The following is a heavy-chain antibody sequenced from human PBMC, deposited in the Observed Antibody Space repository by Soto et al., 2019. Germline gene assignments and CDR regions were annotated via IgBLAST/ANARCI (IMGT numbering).Heavy chain of an antibody. CDR2: IYYSGST. CDR3: AGDAVPFSYSVNCLYYYYFIDY. V-gene: IGHV4-30-4*01. CDR1: GGSISIGDYY. D-gene: IGHD4-4*01. Sequence: SETLSLTCTVSGGSISIGDYYWSWVRQPPGKGLEWIGYIYYSGSTSYNPSLKSRVTISVDTSKNQFSLKLSSVTAADTAVYYGAGDAVPFSYSVNCLYYYYFIDYWGQGTTVTVSS. J-gene: IGHJ6*02.